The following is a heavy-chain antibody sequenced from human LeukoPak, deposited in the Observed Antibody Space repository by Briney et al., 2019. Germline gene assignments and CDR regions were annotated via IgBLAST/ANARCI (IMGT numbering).Heavy chain of an antibody. CDR1: GYIFRNYG. CDR3: ARGDGYCSSTSCYYWFDP. Sequence: ASVKVSCEASGYIFRNYGVSWVRQAPGEGLEWMGWISAYTGDTHYAQNLQGRVTMTTDTSTSTAYMELRSLRSDDTAVYYCARGDGYCSSTSCYYWFDPWGQGTLVTVSS. D-gene: IGHD2-2*03. V-gene: IGHV1-18*01. J-gene: IGHJ5*02. CDR2: ISAYTGDT.